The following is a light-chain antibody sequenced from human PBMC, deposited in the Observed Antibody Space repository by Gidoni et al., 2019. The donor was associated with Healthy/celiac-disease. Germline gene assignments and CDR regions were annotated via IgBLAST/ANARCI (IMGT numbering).Light chain of an antibody. CDR2: GAS. J-gene: IGKJ1*01. V-gene: IGKV3-15*01. CDR3: QQYNNWPPWT. CDR1: QSVSSN. Sequence: EIVMTQSPATLSVSPGERATLSCRASQSVSSNLAWYQQKPGQAPRLLIYGASTRATGIPARFSGSGSGKEFTLTISSLQSEDFAVYYCQQYNNWPPWTFXQXTKVEIK.